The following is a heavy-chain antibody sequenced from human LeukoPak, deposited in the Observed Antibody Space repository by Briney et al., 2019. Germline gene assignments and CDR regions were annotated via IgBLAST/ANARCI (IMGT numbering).Heavy chain of an antibody. Sequence: PGGSLRLSCAASGFTVSSSYMSWVRQAPGKGLEWVSVLYSGGATYYADSVKGRFTISRDHSKNIVFLQMNDLRTEDTAFYYCTRDSANYHFAYWGQGALVTVSS. J-gene: IGHJ4*02. D-gene: IGHD4/OR15-4a*01. V-gene: IGHV3-66*01. CDR3: TRDSANYHFAY. CDR1: GFTVSSSY. CDR2: LYSGGAT.